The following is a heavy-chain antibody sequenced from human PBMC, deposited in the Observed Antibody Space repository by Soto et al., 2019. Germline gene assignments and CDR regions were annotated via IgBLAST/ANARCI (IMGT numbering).Heavy chain of an antibody. V-gene: IGHV3-23*01. CDR1: GFTFSSYA. D-gene: IGHD1-26*01. CDR2: ISGSGGST. CDR3: AKDQYSGSPGKPDY. Sequence: GGSLRLSCAASGFTFSSYAMSWVRQAPGKGLEWVSTISGSGGSTYYADSVKGRFTISRDNSKNTLYVQMNSLRVEDTALYYCAKDQYSGSPGKPDYWGQGTQVTVSS. J-gene: IGHJ4*02.